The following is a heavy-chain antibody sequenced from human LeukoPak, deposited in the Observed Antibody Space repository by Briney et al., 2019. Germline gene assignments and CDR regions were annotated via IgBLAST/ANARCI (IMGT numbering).Heavy chain of an antibody. CDR3: ARRSVGGTYPDY. CDR2: ISSSGSFI. D-gene: IGHD1-14*01. Sequence: GGSLRLSCAASGSTFTRYNVNWVRQAPGKGLEWVSSISSSGSFIYYADSVKGRFTISRDNAKDSLYLQMNSLRAEDTAVYYCARRSVGGTYPDYWGQGTLVTVSS. V-gene: IGHV3-21*01. CDR1: GSTFTRYN. J-gene: IGHJ4*02.